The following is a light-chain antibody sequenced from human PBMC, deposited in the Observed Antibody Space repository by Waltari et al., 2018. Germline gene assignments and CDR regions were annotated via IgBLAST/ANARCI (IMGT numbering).Light chain of an antibody. V-gene: IGKV1-39*01. CDR3: QHTFETPYS. J-gene: IGKJ2*01. CDR2: DTS. Sequence: DIQMTQSPSSLSASIGDRVTITCRASENIGSYLNWYQQRTGEAPKLLIYDTSTLQTEVQSRFSGSGSRTDFTLTISSLQPEDFATYYCQHTFETPYSFGQGTKLESK. CDR1: ENIGSY.